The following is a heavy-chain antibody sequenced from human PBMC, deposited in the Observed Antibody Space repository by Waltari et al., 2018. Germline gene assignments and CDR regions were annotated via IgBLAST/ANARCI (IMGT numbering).Heavy chain of an antibody. CDR2: ISSSSSYI. CDR3: ARSGGDYYYYYMDV. J-gene: IGHJ6*03. D-gene: IGHD3-10*01. CDR1: GFTFSSYS. V-gene: IGHV3-21*01. Sequence: EVQLVESGGGLVKPGGSLRLSCAASGFTFSSYSMNWVRQAPGKGLEWVSSISSSSSYIYSADSVTGRFTISRDNAKNSLYLQMNSLRAEDTAVYYCARSGGDYYYYYMDVWGKGTTVTISS.